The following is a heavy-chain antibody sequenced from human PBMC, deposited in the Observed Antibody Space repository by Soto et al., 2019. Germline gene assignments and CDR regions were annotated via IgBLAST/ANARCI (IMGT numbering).Heavy chain of an antibody. CDR2: IYYSGST. D-gene: IGHD6-13*01. CDR1: GGSISSYY. J-gene: IGHJ5*02. CDR3: AREAPGIAAAGTPNWFDP. V-gene: IGHV4-59*01. Sequence: PSETLSLTCTVSGGSISSYYWSWIRQPPGKGLEWIGYIYYSGSTNYNPSLKSRVTISVDTSKNQFSLKLSSVTAADTAVYYCAREAPGIAAAGTPNWFDPWGQGTLVTVS.